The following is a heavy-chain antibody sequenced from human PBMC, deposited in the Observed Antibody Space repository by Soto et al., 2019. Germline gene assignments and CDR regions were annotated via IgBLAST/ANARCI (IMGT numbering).Heavy chain of an antibody. CDR3: ARSGYPYYFDY. D-gene: IGHD3-22*01. CDR2: IVSDGSST. J-gene: IGHJ4*02. Sequence: EVKWVESGGGLGQPGGSLGLSCAASGTTFSRYWMHWLRQTPGKGLVWVSRIVSDGSSTAYADSVKGRFSISRDNAKATLYLQMNSLRAEDTAVYFCARSGYPYYFDYWGQGTLVTVSS. CDR1: GTTFSRYW. V-gene: IGHV3-74*01.